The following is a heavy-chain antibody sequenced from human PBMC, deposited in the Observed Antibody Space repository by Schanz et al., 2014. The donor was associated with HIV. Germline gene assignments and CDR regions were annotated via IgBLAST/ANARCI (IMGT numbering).Heavy chain of an antibody. CDR3: AASMYNGSYGTLYYFDP. CDR1: GGTFTHYA. V-gene: IGHV1-69*12. Sequence: QVQLVQSGAVVKKPGSSVMVSCKTSGGTFTHYAISWVRQAPGQGLQWMGGIIPFCGTANYAQTVQGRLRITAVECAGAAYMDLTSLRYEDADLSDCAASMYNGSYGTLYYFDPWGRGTLVTVSS. CDR2: IIPFCGTA. D-gene: IGHD1-26*01. J-gene: IGHJ2*01.